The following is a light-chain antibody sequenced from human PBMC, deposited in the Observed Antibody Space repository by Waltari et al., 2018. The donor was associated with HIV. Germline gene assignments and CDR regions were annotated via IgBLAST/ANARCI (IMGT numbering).Light chain of an antibody. J-gene: IGLJ2*01. V-gene: IGLV1-40*01. CDR2: GNK. CDR1: SSNLGADYD. CDR3: QSYDRSLSASVV. Sequence: QSVLTQPPSVSGAPGQRVTISCTGGSSNLGADYDVNWYQQIPGTAPKLLISGNKNRPSGVPDRFSASKSGASASLAITGLQAEDEADYFCQSYDRSLSASVVFGGGTKLTVL.